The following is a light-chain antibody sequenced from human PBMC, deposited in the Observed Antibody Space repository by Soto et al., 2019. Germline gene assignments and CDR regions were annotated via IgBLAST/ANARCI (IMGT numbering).Light chain of an antibody. Sequence: EIVLTQSPGTLSLSPGERATLSCRASQSVSSSFLAWYQQKPGQAPRLLIYGASNRATGIPDGFSGSGSGTVLTLTISRLEPEDFAVYYCQQYVTSPWAFGQGTKVAIE. CDR1: QSVSSSF. V-gene: IGKV3-20*01. CDR3: QQYVTSPWA. CDR2: GAS. J-gene: IGKJ1*01.